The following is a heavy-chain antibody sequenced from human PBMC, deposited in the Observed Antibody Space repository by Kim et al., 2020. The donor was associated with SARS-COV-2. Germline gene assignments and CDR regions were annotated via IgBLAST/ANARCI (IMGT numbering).Heavy chain of an antibody. V-gene: IGHV1-24*01. J-gene: IGHJ6*02. CDR1: GYTLSDLS. D-gene: IGHD4-17*01. Sequence: SVKVSCKVSGYTLSDLSMHWVRQAPGRGLEWMGGFEPENGETVYAQKFKGRVTMTADTSTDTAYMEVSSLTYEDTAVYYCATDTVRYGMDVWGQGTTDTVSS. CDR2: FEPENGET. CDR3: ATDTVRYGMDV.